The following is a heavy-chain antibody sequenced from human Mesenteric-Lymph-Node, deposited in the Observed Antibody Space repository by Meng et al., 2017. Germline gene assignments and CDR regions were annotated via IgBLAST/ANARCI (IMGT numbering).Heavy chain of an antibody. CDR2: ISGSAGRT. CDR1: GFSLKTYA. J-gene: IGHJ4*02. V-gene: IGHV3-23*04. Sequence: EVQLAESGGGLVQPGGSLRLSCEVSGFSLKTYAMSWVRQAPGKGLEWVSDISGSAGRTSYADSVKGRFTISKDNSKNTLYLQMNSLRVEDTAVYYCAKDLNYFDTRDYSRWGQGSLVTASS. CDR3: AKDLNYFDTRDYSR. D-gene: IGHD3-22*01.